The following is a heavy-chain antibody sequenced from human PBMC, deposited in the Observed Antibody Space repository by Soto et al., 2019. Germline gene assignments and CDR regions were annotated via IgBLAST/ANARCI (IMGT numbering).Heavy chain of an antibody. Sequence: GASVKVSCKASGYTFTGYYMHWVRQAPGQGLEWMGWINPNSGSTNYAQKFQGWVTMTRDTSISTAYMELSRLRSDDTAVYYCARASAEMATQFDYWGQGTLVTVSS. CDR3: ARASAEMATQFDY. CDR2: INPNSGST. D-gene: IGHD5-12*01. CDR1: GYTFTGYY. J-gene: IGHJ4*02. V-gene: IGHV1-2*04.